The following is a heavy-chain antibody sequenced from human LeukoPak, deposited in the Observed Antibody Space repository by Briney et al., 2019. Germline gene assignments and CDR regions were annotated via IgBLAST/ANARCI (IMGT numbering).Heavy chain of an antibody. J-gene: IGHJ4*02. CDR1: GGSFSGYY. D-gene: IGHD4-11*01. V-gene: IGHV4-34*01. CDR2: INHSGST. Sequence: SETLSLTCAVYGGSFSGYYWSWIRQPPGKGLEWIGEINHSGSTNYSPSLKSRVTISVDTSKNQFSLKLSSVTAADTAVYYCARRLLRSMTNLDYWGQGTLVTVSS. CDR3: ARRLLRSMTNLDY.